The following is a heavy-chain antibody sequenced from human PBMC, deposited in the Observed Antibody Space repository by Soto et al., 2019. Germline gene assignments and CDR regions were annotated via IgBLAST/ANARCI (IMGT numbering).Heavy chain of an antibody. Sequence: SETLSLTCTVSGGSISSSGYYWTWICQPPGTGLEWIGEINHSGSTNYNPSLKSRVTISVDTSKNQFSLKLTSVTAADTAVYYCARDKITGLFDYWGQGTLVTVSS. CDR2: INHSGST. J-gene: IGHJ4*02. D-gene: IGHD2-8*02. CDR1: GGSISSSGYY. V-gene: IGHV4-39*07. CDR3: ARDKITGLFDY.